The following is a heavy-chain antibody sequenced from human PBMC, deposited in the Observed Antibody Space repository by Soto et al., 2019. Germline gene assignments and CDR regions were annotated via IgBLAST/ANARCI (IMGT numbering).Heavy chain of an antibody. V-gene: IGHV3-21*01. Sequence: GGSLRLSCAASGFTFSSHSMNWVRQAPGKGLEWVSSITSSSSYINYADSVKGRFTISRDNAKTSLYLQMNSLTAEDTAVYYCAREGVHNYNEYYFDYWGQGTLVTVSS. D-gene: IGHD3-22*01. CDR2: ITSSSSYI. J-gene: IGHJ4*02. CDR3: AREGVHNYNEYYFDY. CDR1: GFTFSSHS.